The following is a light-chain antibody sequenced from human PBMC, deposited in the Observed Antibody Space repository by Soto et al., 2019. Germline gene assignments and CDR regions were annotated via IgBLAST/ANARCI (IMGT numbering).Light chain of an antibody. CDR1: SSDVDTYNY. J-gene: IGLJ2*01. CDR3: SSYTSSNTLGV. V-gene: IGLV2-14*01. Sequence: QSALTQPASVSGSPGQSITISCTGTSSDVDTYNYVSWYQQYPGKAPKLMIHDVSNRPSGVSNRFSGSKSGNTASLTISGLQAEDEAAYYCSSYTSSNTLGVFGGGTKVTVL. CDR2: DVS.